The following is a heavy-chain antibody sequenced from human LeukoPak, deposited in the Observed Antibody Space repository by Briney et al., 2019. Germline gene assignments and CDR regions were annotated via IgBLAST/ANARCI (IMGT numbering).Heavy chain of an antibody. CDR1: GFTFSSYA. CDR3: AKARLSGSLDY. CDR2: ISWNSGSI. D-gene: IGHD3-22*01. V-gene: IGHV3-9*01. Sequence: GRSLRLSCAASGFTFSSYAMHWVRQAPGKGLEWVSGISWNSGSIGYADSVKGRFTISRDNAKNSLYLQMNSLRAEDTALYYCAKARLSGSLDYWGQGTLVTVSS. J-gene: IGHJ4*02.